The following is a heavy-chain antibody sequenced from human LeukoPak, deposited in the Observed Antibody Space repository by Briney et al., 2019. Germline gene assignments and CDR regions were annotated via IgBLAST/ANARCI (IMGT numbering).Heavy chain of an antibody. CDR3: ARDLAGLTYYYNVFDY. J-gene: IGHJ4*02. CDR1: GITFSNYG. V-gene: IGHV3-33*08. Sequence: GGSLRLSCAASGITFSNYGMHWVRQAPGKGLEWVAVIWYDGSNKYYADSVKGRFTISRDNSKNTLYLQMNSLRAEDTAVYYCARDLAGLTYYYNVFDYWGQGTLVTVSS. CDR2: IWYDGSNK. D-gene: IGHD3-10*01.